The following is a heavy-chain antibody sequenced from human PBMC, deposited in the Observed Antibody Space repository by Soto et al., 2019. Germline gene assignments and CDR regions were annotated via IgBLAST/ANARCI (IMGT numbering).Heavy chain of an antibody. J-gene: IGHJ3*02. CDR2: IIPIFGTA. D-gene: IGHD3-22*01. CDR1: GGTFSSYA. CDR3: ARGFSPMIGVSDAFDI. Sequence: SVKVSCKASGGTFSSYAISWVRQAPGQGLEWMGGIIPIFGTANYAQKFQGRVTITADKSTSTAYMELSSLRSEDTAVYHCARGFSPMIGVSDAFDIWGQGTMVTVSS. V-gene: IGHV1-69*06.